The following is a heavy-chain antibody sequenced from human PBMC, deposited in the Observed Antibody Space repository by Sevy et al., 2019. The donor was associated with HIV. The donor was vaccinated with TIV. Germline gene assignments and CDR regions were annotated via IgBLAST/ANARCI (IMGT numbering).Heavy chain of an antibody. Sequence: GGSLRLSCAASGFSFDDYAMHWVRQRPGKGLEWVSGITWNSGSVGYADSVKGRFTISRDNAKTSLYLQMSNLRPEDTALYYCAKDNVGYSSGWYFYFDFWGQGTLVTVSS. J-gene: IGHJ4*02. D-gene: IGHD6-13*01. CDR1: GFSFDDYA. CDR2: ITWNSGSV. CDR3: AKDNVGYSSGWYFYFDF. V-gene: IGHV3-9*01.